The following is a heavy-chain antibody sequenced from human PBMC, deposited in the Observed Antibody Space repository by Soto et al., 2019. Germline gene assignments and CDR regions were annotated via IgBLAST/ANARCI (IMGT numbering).Heavy chain of an antibody. Sequence: EVQLVESGGGLVQPGGSLRLSCAASGFTFSSYSMNWVCQAPGKGLEWVSYINSSSSTIYYAYSVMGRFTISRDNAKKSLYIKMHSLRGEDTAMYYLSKDNNFCSCYYQPQMHVWGKGASVTVSS. D-gene: IGHD3-3*01. CDR2: INSSSSTI. CDR3: SKDNNFCSCYYQPQMHV. CDR1: GFTFSSYS. V-gene: IGHV3-48*01. J-gene: IGHJ6*03.